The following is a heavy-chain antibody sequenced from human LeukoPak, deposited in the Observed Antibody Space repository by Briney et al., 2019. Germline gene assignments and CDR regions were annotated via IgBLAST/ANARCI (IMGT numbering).Heavy chain of an antibody. CDR3: ASTAGYYGSGSYYPNSDY. J-gene: IGHJ4*02. D-gene: IGHD3-10*01. CDR2: INPNSGNT. Sequence: ASVKLSCKASGYTFTSYDTNWVRQATGQGLEWMGWINPNSGNTGYAQKFQGRVTMTRNTSISTAYMELSSLRSEDTAVYYCASTAGYYGSGSYYPNSDYWGQGTLVTVSS. CDR1: GYTFTSYD. V-gene: IGHV1-8*01.